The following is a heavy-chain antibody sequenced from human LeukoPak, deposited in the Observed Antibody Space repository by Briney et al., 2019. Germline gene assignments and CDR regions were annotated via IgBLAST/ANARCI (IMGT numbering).Heavy chain of an antibody. Sequence: PGGSLRLSCAASGFTFSTYAMSWVRQAPGKGLEWVSAISASGGSTYYADSVKGRFTISRDNSKNTLYLQMNSLRAEDTAVYYCAKAAISVAGDYYYYYMDVWGKGTTVTVSS. J-gene: IGHJ6*03. D-gene: IGHD6-19*01. CDR2: ISASGGST. CDR1: GFTFSTYA. V-gene: IGHV3-23*01. CDR3: AKAAISVAGDYYYYYMDV.